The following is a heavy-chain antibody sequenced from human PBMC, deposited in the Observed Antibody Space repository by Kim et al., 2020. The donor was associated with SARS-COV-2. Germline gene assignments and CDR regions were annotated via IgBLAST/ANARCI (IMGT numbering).Heavy chain of an antibody. CDR1: GFSFGRDW. CDR2: IKEDGSEK. CDR3: ARGGEAGPY. V-gene: IGHV3-7*01. Sequence: GGSLRLSCAASGFSFGRDWMCWVRQAPGKGLEWVSNIKEDGSEKWYADSVKGRFTISRDNAKNSLYLQMNSLRVEDTAVYYCARGGEAGPYWGQGTLVTVSS. J-gene: IGHJ4*02.